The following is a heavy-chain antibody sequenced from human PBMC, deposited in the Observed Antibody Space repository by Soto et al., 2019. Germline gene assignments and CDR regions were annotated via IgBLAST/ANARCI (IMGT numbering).Heavy chain of an antibody. J-gene: IGHJ4*02. D-gene: IGHD2-15*01. CDR1: GGSISRGGYY. Sequence: SETLSLNCTVSGGSISRGGYYWSWIRQHPGKGLEWIGYIYYSGSTYYNPSLKSRVTISVDTSKNQFSLKLSSVTAADTAVYYCARFSGGSFHFDYWGQGTLVTVSS. V-gene: IGHV4-31*03. CDR3: ARFSGGSFHFDY. CDR2: IYYSGST.